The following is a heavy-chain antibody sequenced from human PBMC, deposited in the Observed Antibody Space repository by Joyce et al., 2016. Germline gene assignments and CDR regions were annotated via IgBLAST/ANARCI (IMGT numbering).Heavy chain of an antibody. CDR1: EYTFTRYD. Sequence: QVQLVQSGAEVKKPGASVKVSCKASEYTFTRYDINWVRQAIGQGLEWMGWMDPNSGDTGYAQKFQGRVTMTRNTSITTAYLELSGLTSEDTAVYYCARSRYRKGWFDPWGQGTLVTVHS. V-gene: IGHV1-8*01. D-gene: IGHD5-12*01. CDR2: MDPNSGDT. CDR3: ARSRYRKGWFDP. J-gene: IGHJ5*02.